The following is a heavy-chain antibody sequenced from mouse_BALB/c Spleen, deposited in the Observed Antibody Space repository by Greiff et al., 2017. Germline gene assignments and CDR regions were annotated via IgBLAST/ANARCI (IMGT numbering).Heavy chain of an antibody. CDR2: ISSGGST. J-gene: IGHJ2*01. D-gene: IGHD2-1*01. CDR3: AREGGNYYFDY. CDR1: GFTFSSYA. V-gene: IGHV5-6-5*01. Sequence: DVKLVESGGGLVKPGGSLKLSCAASGFTFSSYAMSWVRQTPEKRLEWVASISSGGSTYYPDSVKGRFTISRDNARNILYLQMSSLRSEDTAMYYCAREGGNYYFDYWGQGTTLTVSS.